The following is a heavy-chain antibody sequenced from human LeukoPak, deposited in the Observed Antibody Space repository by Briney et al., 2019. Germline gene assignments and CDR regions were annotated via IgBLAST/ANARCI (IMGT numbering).Heavy chain of an antibody. Sequence: SETLSLTCTVSGGSISSYYWSWIRQPPGKGLEWIGNIYYSGSTYYNPSLRSRVTISVDTSKNQFSLKLSSVTAADTAVYYCAREPGAGTDYWGQGTLVTVSS. CDR2: IYYSGST. J-gene: IGHJ4*02. CDR3: AREPGAGTDY. V-gene: IGHV4-59*12. CDR1: GGSISSYY. D-gene: IGHD6-13*01.